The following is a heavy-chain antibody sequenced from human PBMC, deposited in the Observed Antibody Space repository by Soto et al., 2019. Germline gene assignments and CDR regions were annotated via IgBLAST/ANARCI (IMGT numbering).Heavy chain of an antibody. CDR1: GYTFTAYH. V-gene: IGHV1-46*01. J-gene: IGHJ4*02. CDR3: ARAPYSRTSFHFDF. CDR2: INPSLGTA. Sequence: ALVKVSCKASGYTFTAYHMHWVRQAPGQGLEWVGIINPSLGTANYAQKFQGRVAMTWDTSTTTVYMELSSLRSDDTAVYYCARAPYSRTSFHFDFWGQGTLVTVSS. D-gene: IGHD3-22*01.